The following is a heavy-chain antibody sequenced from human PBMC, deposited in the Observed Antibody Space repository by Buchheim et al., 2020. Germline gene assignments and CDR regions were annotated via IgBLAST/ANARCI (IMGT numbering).Heavy chain of an antibody. CDR1: GFTFSKYV. D-gene: IGHD3-22*01. J-gene: IGHJ4*02. CDR3: AKGAGYYDSSAYSASYFDY. V-gene: IGHV3-23*01. Sequence: EAQLLESGGGLVQPGGSLRLSCAASGFTFSKYVMNWVRQAPGKGLEWVSGISGSGLTTYHADSVKGRFTISRDNSKNTVYLQMNSLRAEDTAIYYCAKGAGYYDSSAYSASYFDYWGQGTL. CDR2: ISGSGLTT.